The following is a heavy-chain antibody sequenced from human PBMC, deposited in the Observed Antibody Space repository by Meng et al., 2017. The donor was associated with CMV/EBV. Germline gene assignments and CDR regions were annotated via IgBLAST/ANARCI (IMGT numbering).Heavy chain of an antibody. Sequence: SETLSLTCTVSGGSVSSGSYYWSWIRQPPGKGLEWIAHIYYSGSTNYNPSLKSRVTISVDTSKNQFSLNLNSVTAADTAVYYCAREPEVDTAMVRYYYYGMDVWGQGTTVTVSS. J-gene: IGHJ6*02. V-gene: IGHV4-61*01. D-gene: IGHD5-18*01. CDR1: GGSVSSGSYY. CDR3: AREPEVDTAMVRYYYYGMDV. CDR2: IYYSGST.